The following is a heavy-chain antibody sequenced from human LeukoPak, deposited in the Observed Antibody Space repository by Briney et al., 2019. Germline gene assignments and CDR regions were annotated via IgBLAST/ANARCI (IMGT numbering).Heavy chain of an antibody. CDR1: GGSISSGGYY. J-gene: IGHJ4*02. V-gene: IGHV4-30-2*01. D-gene: IGHD4-17*01. CDR3: ARDRYGDPIDY. CDR2: IYHSGST. Sequence: PSQTLSLTCTVSGGSISSGGYYWRWIRQPPGKGLEWIGYIYHSGSTYYNPSLKSRVTISVDRSKNQFSLKLSSVTAADTAVYYCARDRYGDPIDYWGQGTLVTVSS.